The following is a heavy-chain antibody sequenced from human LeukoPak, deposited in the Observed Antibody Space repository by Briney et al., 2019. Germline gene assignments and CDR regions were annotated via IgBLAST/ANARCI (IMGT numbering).Heavy chain of an antibody. CDR1: GFTFSSYA. CDR3: AKDQQSPFYYFDY. J-gene: IGHJ4*02. D-gene: IGHD2/OR15-2a*01. Sequence: GGSLRLSCAASGFTFSSYAMSWVRQAPGKGLEWVSEISGSSDSTYYADFAKGRFTISRDNSKNTVFLQMNSLRAEDTAVYYCAKDQQSPFYYFDYWGQGTLVTVSS. V-gene: IGHV3-23*01. CDR2: ISGSSDST.